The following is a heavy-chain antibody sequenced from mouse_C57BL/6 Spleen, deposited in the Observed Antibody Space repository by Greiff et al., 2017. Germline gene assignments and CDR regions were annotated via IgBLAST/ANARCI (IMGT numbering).Heavy chain of an antibody. CDR2: IDPYDSET. D-gene: IGHD4-1*01. Sequence: VQLQQPGAELVRPGSSVKLSCKASGYTFTSYWMPWVKQRPIQGLEWIGNIDPYDSETHYNQKFQDKATLTVDKSSSTAYMQLSSLTSEDSAVYYCARGLGGGLAYWGQGTLVTVSA. CDR1: GYTFTSYW. V-gene: IGHV1-52*01. CDR3: ARGLGGGLAY. J-gene: IGHJ3*01.